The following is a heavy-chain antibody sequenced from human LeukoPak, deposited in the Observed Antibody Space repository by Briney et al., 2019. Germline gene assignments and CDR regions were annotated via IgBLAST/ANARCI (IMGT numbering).Heavy chain of an antibody. V-gene: IGHV3-9*01. J-gene: IGHJ2*01. Sequence: GGSLRLSCAASGFTFNDYAMHWVRQAPGKGLEWVSGISWNSGSIGYADSVKGRFTISRDNAKNSLYLQMNSLRAEDTALYYCAKDRGYSYGHWYFDLWGRGTLVTVSS. CDR3: AKDRGYSYGHWYFDL. CDR1: GFTFNDYA. CDR2: ISWNSGSI. D-gene: IGHD5-18*01.